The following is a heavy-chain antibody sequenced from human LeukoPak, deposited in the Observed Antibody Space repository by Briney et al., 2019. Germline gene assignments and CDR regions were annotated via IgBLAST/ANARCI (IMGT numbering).Heavy chain of an antibody. CDR3: ASRSPPSYYYYMDV. V-gene: IGHV4-34*01. CDR1: GGSFSGYY. CDR2: INHSGST. J-gene: IGHJ6*03. Sequence: SETLSLTCAVYGGSFSGYYWSWIRQPPGKGLEWIGEINHSGSTNYNPSLKSRVTISVDTPKNQFSLKLSSVTAADTAVYYCASRSPPSYYYYMDVWGKGTTVTVSS.